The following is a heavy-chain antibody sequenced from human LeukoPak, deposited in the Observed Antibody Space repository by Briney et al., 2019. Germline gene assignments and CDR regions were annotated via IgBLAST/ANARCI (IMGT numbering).Heavy chain of an antibody. D-gene: IGHD3-16*01. CDR3: ARGSSYYGDSDY. CDR1: GYTLTELS. Sequence: ASVKVSCKVSGYTLTELSMHWVRQAPGKGLEWMGGFDPEDGETIYAQKFQGRVTMTEDTSTDTAYMELSSLRSEDTAVYYCARGSSYYGDSDYWSQGTLVTVSS. V-gene: IGHV1-24*01. J-gene: IGHJ4*02. CDR2: FDPEDGET.